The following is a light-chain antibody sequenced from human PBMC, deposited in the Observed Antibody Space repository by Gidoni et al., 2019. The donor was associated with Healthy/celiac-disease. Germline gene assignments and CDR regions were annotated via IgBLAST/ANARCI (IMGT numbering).Light chain of an antibody. CDR2: AAS. CDR1: QCISSY. J-gene: IGKJ3*01. Sequence: AIRITQSPSSLSASTGDRVTITCRASQCISSYLAWYQQKPWKSPKRLIYAASTLQSGVPSRFSGSGSGTDFTLTISGRQYEDFATDYWQQYYSYPSTFGPGTKVDIK. CDR3: QQYYSYPST. V-gene: IGKV1-8*01.